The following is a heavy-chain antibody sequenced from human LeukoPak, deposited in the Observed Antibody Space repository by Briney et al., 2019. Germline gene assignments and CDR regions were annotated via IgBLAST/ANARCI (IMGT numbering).Heavy chain of an antibody. CDR2: ISSSGSTI. V-gene: IGHV3-11*01. Sequence: GGSLRLSCAASGFTFSDYYMSWIRQAPGKGLEWVSYISSSGSTIYYADSVKGRFTISRDNAKNSLYLQMNSLRAEDTAVYYCAKDVTHGSGSYWPQYFDYWGQGTLVTVSS. J-gene: IGHJ4*02. D-gene: IGHD3-10*01. CDR1: GFTFSDYY. CDR3: AKDVTHGSGSYWPQYFDY.